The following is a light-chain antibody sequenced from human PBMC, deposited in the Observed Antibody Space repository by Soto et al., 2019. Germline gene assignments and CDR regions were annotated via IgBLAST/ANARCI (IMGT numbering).Light chain of an antibody. Sequence: DIQMTQSPSTLSASVGDRVTITCRASQDINRWLAWYQQKPGKAPKILTYNADTLESGVPSRFSGSGYGTEFILTISSLQPDDFATYYCQQFSIYWALGQGTKVDIK. J-gene: IGKJ1*01. V-gene: IGKV1-5*01. CDR1: QDINRW. CDR3: QQFSIYWA. CDR2: NAD.